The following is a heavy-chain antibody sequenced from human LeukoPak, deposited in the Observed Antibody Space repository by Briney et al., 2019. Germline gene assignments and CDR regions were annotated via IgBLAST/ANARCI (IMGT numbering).Heavy chain of an antibody. Sequence: GESLKISCKGSGYSFTSYWIGWVRQMPGRGLDWMGIIYPADSDTRYSPSFQGQVTISADKSINTAYLQWSSLKASDTAIYYCARGDGSYYFDYWGQGTLVTVSS. CDR1: GYSFTSYW. CDR3: ARGDGSYYFDY. V-gene: IGHV5-51*01. CDR2: IYPADSDT. D-gene: IGHD3-10*01. J-gene: IGHJ4*02.